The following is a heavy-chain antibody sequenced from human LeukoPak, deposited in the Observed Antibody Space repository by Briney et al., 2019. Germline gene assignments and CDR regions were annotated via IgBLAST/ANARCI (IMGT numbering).Heavy chain of an antibody. Sequence: GGSLRLSCAASGVTFSSYSMNWVRQAPGKGLEWVPSISSSSSYIYYADSVKGRFTISRDNAKNSLYLQMNSLRAEDTAVYYCARVGYYDSSGYRAFDIWGQGTMVTVSS. CDR1: GVTFSSYS. D-gene: IGHD3-22*01. CDR3: ARVGYYDSSGYRAFDI. V-gene: IGHV3-21*01. J-gene: IGHJ3*02. CDR2: ISSSSSYI.